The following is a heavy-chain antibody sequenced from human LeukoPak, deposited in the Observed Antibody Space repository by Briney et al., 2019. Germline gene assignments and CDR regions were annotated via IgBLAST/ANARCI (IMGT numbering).Heavy chain of an antibody. Sequence: ASVKVSCKASGGTFSRYAISWVRQAPGQGLEWMGGIIPIFGTANHAQKFQGRVTIIADESTSTAYMELSSLRSEDTAVYYCARLPLTGYSRGYYYGMDVWGQGTTVTVSS. J-gene: IGHJ6*02. V-gene: IGHV1-69*13. CDR3: ARLPLTGYSRGYYYGMDV. D-gene: IGHD3-9*01. CDR2: IIPIFGTA. CDR1: GGTFSRYA.